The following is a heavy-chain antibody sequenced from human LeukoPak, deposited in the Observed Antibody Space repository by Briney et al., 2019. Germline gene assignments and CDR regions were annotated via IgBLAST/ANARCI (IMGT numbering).Heavy chain of an antibody. CDR3: ARLQGNIVVVVAAAYMDV. D-gene: IGHD2-15*01. J-gene: IGHJ6*03. Sequence: PGGSLRLSCAASGFTFSSYSMNWVRQAPGKGLEWVSAISGSGGSTYYADSVKGRFTISRDNSKNTLYLQMISLRAEDTAVYYCARLQGNIVVVVAAAYMDVWGKGTTVTISS. CDR1: GFTFSSYS. CDR2: ISGSGGST. V-gene: IGHV3-23*01.